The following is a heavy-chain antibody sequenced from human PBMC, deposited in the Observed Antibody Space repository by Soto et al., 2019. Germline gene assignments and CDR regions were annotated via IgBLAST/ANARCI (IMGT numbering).Heavy chain of an antibody. CDR1: GFTFSSYG. J-gene: IGHJ4*02. V-gene: IGHV3-30*18. Sequence: GGSLRLSCAASGFTFSSYGMHWVRQAPGKGLEWVAVISYDGSNKYYADSVKGRFTISRDNSKNTLYLQMNSLRAEDTAVYYCAKKGYCSGGSCHGVDYWGQGTLVTVYS. CDR3: AKKGYCSGGSCHGVDY. CDR2: ISYDGSNK. D-gene: IGHD2-15*01.